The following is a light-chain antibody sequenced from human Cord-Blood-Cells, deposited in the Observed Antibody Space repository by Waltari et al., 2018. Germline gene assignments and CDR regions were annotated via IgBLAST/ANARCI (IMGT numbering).Light chain of an antibody. CDR1: QSLLHSNGYNY. CDR2: LGS. V-gene: IGKV2-28*01. CDR3: MQALQTPLT. J-gene: IGKJ4*01. Sequence: DIVMTQSPLSLPVTPVEPASISCRSSQSLLHSNGYNYLDWYLQQPGQSPQLLIYLGSNRASGVPDRFSGSGSGTDFTLKISRVEAEDVGVYYCMQALQTPLTFGGGTKVEIK.